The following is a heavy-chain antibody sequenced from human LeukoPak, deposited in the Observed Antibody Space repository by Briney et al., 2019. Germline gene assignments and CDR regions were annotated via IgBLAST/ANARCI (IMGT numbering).Heavy chain of an antibody. J-gene: IGHJ4*02. CDR3: ARENWGYYYDSSAYYDY. CDR2: ISSDGSNK. V-gene: IGHV3-30-3*01. D-gene: IGHD3-22*01. CDR1: GFTLSSYV. Sequence: GGSLRLSCAASGFTLSSYVMHWVRQAPGKGLEWVADISSDGSNKYYTDSVKGRFTISRDNSKNTLYLHMNSLRVADTAVYYCARENWGYYYDSSAYYDYWGQGTLVTVSS.